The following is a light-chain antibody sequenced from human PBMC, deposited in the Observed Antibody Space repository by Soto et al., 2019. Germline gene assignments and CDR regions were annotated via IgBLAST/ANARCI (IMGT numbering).Light chain of an antibody. J-gene: IGKJ2*01. CDR3: HQYGYGVDT. Sequence: EIVLTQSPGTLSLSPGERATLFCRASQSVRNDSLAWYQQQPGQAPRLLIFGASSRATGIPDRVTGSGSGTDFTLTISRLEPEDSAVYICHQYGYGVDTFGQGTNLEIK. CDR1: QSVRNDS. CDR2: GAS. V-gene: IGKV3-20*01.